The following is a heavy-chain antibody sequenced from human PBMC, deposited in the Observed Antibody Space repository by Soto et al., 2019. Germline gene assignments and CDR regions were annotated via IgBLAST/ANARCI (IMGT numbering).Heavy chain of an antibody. J-gene: IGHJ4*02. D-gene: IGHD3-10*01. CDR1: GCTFSSYA. Sequence: QVQLVESGGGVVQPGRSLRLSCAASGCTFSSYAMHWVRQAPGKGLEWVAVISYDGSNKYYADSVKGRFTISRDNSKNTLYLQMNSLRAEATAVYHCASDRENPEFDYWGQGTLVTVSS. CDR3: ASDRENPEFDY. CDR2: ISYDGSNK. V-gene: IGHV3-30-3*01.